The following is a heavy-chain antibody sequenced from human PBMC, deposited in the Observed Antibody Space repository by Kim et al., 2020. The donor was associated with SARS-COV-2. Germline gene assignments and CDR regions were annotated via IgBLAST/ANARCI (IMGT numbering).Heavy chain of an antibody. CDR2: VIPTFGRA. Sequence: SVKVSCKASGGTFNTYAFSWVRQAPGQGLAWMGGVIPTFGRANYAQRFQGRVTITADESTSTAYMELSSLRSDDTAVYYCARLLARKSAEDPSWFDAWGQGTLVIVSS. CDR1: GGTFNTYA. D-gene: IGHD3-3*01. CDR3: ARLLARKSAEDPSWFDA. J-gene: IGHJ5*02. V-gene: IGHV1-69*13.